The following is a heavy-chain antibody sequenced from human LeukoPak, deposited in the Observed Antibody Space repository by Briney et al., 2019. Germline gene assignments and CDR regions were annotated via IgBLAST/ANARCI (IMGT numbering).Heavy chain of an antibody. CDR3: VRDGDDSNFDY. V-gene: IGHV3-74*01. CDR1: GFTFRSYW. Sequence: GGSLRLSCAASGFTFRSYWMHWVRQAPGKGLEWVSRVIRDGSFTNYADSVKGRFTISRDNAKNTLYLQMSSLRAEDTAVYFCVRDGDDSNFDYWGQGSLVTVSS. J-gene: IGHJ4*02. D-gene: IGHD5-24*01. CDR2: VIRDGSFT.